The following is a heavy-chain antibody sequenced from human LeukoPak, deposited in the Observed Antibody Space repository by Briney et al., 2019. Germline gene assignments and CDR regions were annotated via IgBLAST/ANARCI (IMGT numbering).Heavy chain of an antibody. J-gene: IGHJ6*02. D-gene: IGHD1-26*01. V-gene: IGHV3-11*06. CDR3: ARDLPRLGATNYYGMDV. CDR1: GFTFSDYY. Sequence: GGSLRLSCAASGFTFSDYYMSWIRQAPGKGLEWVSYISSSSSYTNYADSVKGQFTISRDNAKNSLYLQMNSLRAEDTAVYYCARDLPRLGATNYYGMDVWGQGTTVTVSS. CDR2: ISSSSSYT.